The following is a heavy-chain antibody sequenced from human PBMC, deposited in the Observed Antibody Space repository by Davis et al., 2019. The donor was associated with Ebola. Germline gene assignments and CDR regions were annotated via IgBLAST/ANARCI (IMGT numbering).Heavy chain of an antibody. D-gene: IGHD2-21*02. CDR3: AKEMEVTKPYDH. V-gene: IGHV3-23*01. CDR2: VSRKGGN. Sequence: GESLKISCAASGFTFNKYGMTWVRQAPGKGLEWVAAVSRKGGNYYADSVKGRFTVSRDTSKDTLFLQMDSLRDEDTAVYYCAKEMEVTKPYDHWGQGTLVTVSS. J-gene: IGHJ4*02. CDR1: GFTFNKYG.